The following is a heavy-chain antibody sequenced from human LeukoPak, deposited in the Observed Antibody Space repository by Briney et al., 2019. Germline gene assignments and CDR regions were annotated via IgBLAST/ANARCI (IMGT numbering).Heavy chain of an antibody. J-gene: IGHJ4*02. V-gene: IGHV3-30*04. Sequence: GGSLRLSCAASGFTFSSYAMHWVRQAPGKGLEWGAVISYDGSNKYYADSVKGRFTISRDNSKNTLYLQMNSLRAEDTAVYYCARGKTQIAAAGTSEYYFDYWGQGTLVTVSS. CDR1: GFTFSSYA. D-gene: IGHD6-13*01. CDR3: ARGKTQIAAAGTSEYYFDY. CDR2: ISYDGSNK.